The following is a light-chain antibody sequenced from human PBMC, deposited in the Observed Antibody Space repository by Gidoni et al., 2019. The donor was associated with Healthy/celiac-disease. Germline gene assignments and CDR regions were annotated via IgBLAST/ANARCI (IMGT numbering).Light chain of an antibody. CDR1: QRVSSN. Sequence: EIVMTQAPATLSVSPGERATLSCRASQRVSSNLAWYQQKPGQAPRLLIYGASTWATGIPARFSGSGSGTVFTLTVSSLQSEDFAVYYCQQYNNWPMYTFGQGTKLEIK. CDR2: GAS. V-gene: IGKV3-15*01. CDR3: QQYNNWPMYT. J-gene: IGKJ2*01.